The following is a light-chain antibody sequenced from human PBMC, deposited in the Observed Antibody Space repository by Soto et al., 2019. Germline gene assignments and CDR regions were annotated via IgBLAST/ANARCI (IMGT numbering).Light chain of an antibody. J-gene: IGLJ3*02. CDR3: AAWDDSLNGAWV. CDR1: SSNIGSNT. V-gene: IGLV1-44*01. Sequence: QSVLTQPPSASGTPGQRVTISCSGSSSNIGSNTVNWYQQLPGTAPKLLIYSNNQRPSGVPDRFSGSKSGTSAPLAISGLQSEDEADYYCAAWDDSLNGAWVFGGGTKVTVL. CDR2: SNN.